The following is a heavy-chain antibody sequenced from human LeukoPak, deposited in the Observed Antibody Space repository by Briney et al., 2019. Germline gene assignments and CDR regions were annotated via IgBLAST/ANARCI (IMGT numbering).Heavy chain of an antibody. Sequence: PGGSLRLSCEASGFTFSSYWMAWVRQALGKGLEWVANINPAGSDTYYVDSVKGRFTISRDNAKKSTFLQMNSLRVEETALYYCVRWGVAADMQDWGQGTLVTVSS. D-gene: IGHD2-2*01. V-gene: IGHV3-7*01. J-gene: IGHJ4*02. CDR3: VRWGVAADMQD. CDR1: GFTFSSYW. CDR2: INPAGSDT.